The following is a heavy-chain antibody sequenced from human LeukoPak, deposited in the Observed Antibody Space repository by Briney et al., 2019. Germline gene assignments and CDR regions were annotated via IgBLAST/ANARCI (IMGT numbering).Heavy chain of an antibody. CDR1: GGSISSSNW. CDR3: ARVAAAGTSLTTVDAFDI. Sequence: PSGTLSLTCAVSGGSISSSNWWSWVRQPPGKGLVWIGEIYHSGSTYYNPFLRSLVIISVDKSKNQFSLKLSSATAADMAVYYCARVAAAGTSLTTVDAFDIWGQGTMVTVSS. D-gene: IGHD6-19*01. V-gene: IGHV4-4*02. CDR2: IYHSGST. J-gene: IGHJ3*02.